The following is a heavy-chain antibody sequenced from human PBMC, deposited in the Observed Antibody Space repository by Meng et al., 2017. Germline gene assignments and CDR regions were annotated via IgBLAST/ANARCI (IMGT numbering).Heavy chain of an antibody. D-gene: IGHD5-18*01. J-gene: IGHJ6*02. Sequence: ASVKVSCKASGYTFTSYYMHWVRQAPGQGLEWMGRINPNSGGTNYAQKFQGRVTMTRDTSISTAYMELSRQRSDDTAVYYCATIYSYGHLYYYYYYGMDVWGQGTTVTV. CDR2: INPNSGGT. CDR3: ATIYSYGHLYYYYYYGMDV. CDR1: GYTFTSYY. V-gene: IGHV1-2*06.